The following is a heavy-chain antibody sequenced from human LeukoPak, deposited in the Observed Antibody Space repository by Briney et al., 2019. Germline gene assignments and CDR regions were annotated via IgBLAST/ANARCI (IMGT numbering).Heavy chain of an antibody. CDR2: INPSGGST. V-gene: IGHV1-46*01. D-gene: IGHD6-13*01. CDR1: GYTFTSYY. Sequence: GASVKVSCKASGYTFTSYYMHWVRQAPGQGLEWMGIINPSGGSTSSAQKFQGRVTMTRDMSTSTVYMELSSLRSEDTAVYYCARAEAAAPREGSYYFDYWGQGTLVTVSS. CDR3: ARAEAAAPREGSYYFDY. J-gene: IGHJ4*02.